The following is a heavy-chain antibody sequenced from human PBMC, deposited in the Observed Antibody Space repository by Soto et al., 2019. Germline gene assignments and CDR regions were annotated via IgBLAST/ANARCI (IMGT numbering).Heavy chain of an antibody. CDR3: ARDRKVSGYYYDYYYYGMDV. D-gene: IGHD3-22*01. Sequence: VQLVESGGGLVKPGGSLRLSCAASGFTFSSYSMNWVRQAPGKGLEWVSSISSSSSYIYYADSVKGRFTISRDNAKNSLYLQMNSLRAEDTAVYYCARDRKVSGYYYDYYYYGMDVWGQGTTVTVSS. J-gene: IGHJ6*02. CDR1: GFTFSSYS. V-gene: IGHV3-21*01. CDR2: ISSSSSYI.